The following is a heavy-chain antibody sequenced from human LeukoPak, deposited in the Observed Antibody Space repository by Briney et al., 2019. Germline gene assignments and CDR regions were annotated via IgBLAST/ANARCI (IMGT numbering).Heavy chain of an antibody. CDR3: TRDRAGTQSWVEFDL. CDR1: GFSVSSTY. Sequence: PGGSLRLTCAASGFSVSSTYMSWVRQAPGKGLERVSLIYTSGSTFYADSVMGRFTISRDNSKNTLFLQMNSLRAEDSAVYYCTRDRAGTQSWVEFDLWGQGTLVTVSS. D-gene: IGHD3-10*01. CDR2: IYTSGST. V-gene: IGHV3-66*03. J-gene: IGHJ5*02.